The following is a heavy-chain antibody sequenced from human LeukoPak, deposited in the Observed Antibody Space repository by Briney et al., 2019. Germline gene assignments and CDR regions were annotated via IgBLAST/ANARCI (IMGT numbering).Heavy chain of an antibody. CDR1: GGSVSSYY. CDR2: IYYTET. CDR3: ARDVVSSSGFDP. J-gene: IGHJ5*02. Sequence: PSETLSLTCTVSGGSVSSYYWSWIRQSPGKGLEWIGYIYYTETSYNPSLKSRVTISVDTSKNQFSLKLSSVTAADTAVYYCARDVVSSSGFDPWGQGTLVTVSS. V-gene: IGHV4-59*02. D-gene: IGHD6-25*01.